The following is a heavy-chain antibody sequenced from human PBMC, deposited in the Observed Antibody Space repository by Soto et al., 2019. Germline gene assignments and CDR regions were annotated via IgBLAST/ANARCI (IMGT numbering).Heavy chain of an antibody. CDR1: GFSLTTDRVG. Sequence: QITLKESGTTLVKPTQTLTLTCTFSGFSLTTDRVGVGWIRQPPGEALEWLAVIYWDDSKTYRPSLESRLTITKDTSKNQVALTMTNMDSLDTDTYYCAHAYGWRSLYWGQGTLVTVSS. CDR3: AHAYGWRSLY. J-gene: IGHJ4*02. V-gene: IGHV2-5*02. CDR2: IYWDDSK. D-gene: IGHD3-10*01.